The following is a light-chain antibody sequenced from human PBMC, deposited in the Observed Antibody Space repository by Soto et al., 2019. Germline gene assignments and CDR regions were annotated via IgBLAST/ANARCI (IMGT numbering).Light chain of an antibody. CDR3: GTWDSSLSVVL. J-gene: IGLJ2*01. CDR1: SSNIGNNY. CDR2: DDN. V-gene: IGLV1-51*01. Sequence: QSVLTQPPSVSAAPGQKVTISCSGSSSNIGNNYVSWYRHLPGTAPKLLICDDNKRPSGIPDRFSGSKSGTSATLGITGLQTGDEADYYCGTWDSSLSVVLFGGGTKVTVL.